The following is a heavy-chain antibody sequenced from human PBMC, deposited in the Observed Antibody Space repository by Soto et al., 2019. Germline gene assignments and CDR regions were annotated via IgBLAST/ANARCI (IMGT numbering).Heavy chain of an antibody. CDR1: GGSISSYY. CDR2: LYYSGST. D-gene: IGHD2-15*01. J-gene: IGHJ5*02. CDR3: ATGGNRPQWWFDP. Sequence: QVQLQESGPGLVKPSETLSLTCTVSGGSISSYYWSWIRQPPGKGLEWIGYLYYSGSTNYNPSLTSRVTISVDTSKNQFSLKLSSVTAADTAVYYCATGGNRPQWWFDPWGQGTLVTVSS. V-gene: IGHV4-59*01.